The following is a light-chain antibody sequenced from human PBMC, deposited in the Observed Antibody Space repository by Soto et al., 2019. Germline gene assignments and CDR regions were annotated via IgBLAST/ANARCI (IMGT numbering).Light chain of an antibody. V-gene: IGKV4-1*01. CDR1: HRGLYSSNNKNY. J-gene: IGKJ1*01. Sequence: IFMTPSPYSLAVYLCERATINCKSSHRGLYSSNNKNYLAWYQQKPGQPPKLLIYWASTRESGVPDRFSGSGSGTEFTLTISSLQPDDFATYYCQQYNSYSWTFGQGTMV. CDR2: WAS. CDR3: QQYNSYSWT.